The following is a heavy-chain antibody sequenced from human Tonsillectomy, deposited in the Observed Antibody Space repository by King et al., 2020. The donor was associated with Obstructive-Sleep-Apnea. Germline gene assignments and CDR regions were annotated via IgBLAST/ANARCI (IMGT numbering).Heavy chain of an antibody. CDR2: INPNTDST. CDR3: ARGSPQPDY. Sequence: QLVQSGAEVKKPGASVKVSCKASGYTFTSYYMNWVRQAPGQGLEWMGIINPNTDSTTYAQKFQGRVTMTRDTSTSTVYMELSSLRSEDTAVFYCARGSPQPDYWGQGTLVTVSS. CDR1: GYTFTSYY. V-gene: IGHV1-46*01. J-gene: IGHJ4*02. D-gene: IGHD2-15*01.